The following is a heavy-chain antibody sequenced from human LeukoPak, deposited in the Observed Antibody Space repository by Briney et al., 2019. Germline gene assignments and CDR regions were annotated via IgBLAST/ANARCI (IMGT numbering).Heavy chain of an antibody. CDR1: GFTFSICA. CDR2: IDSSGGGT. J-gene: IGHJ4*02. Sequence: GGFLRLSCAASGFTFSICAMGWVRQAPGKGLEWVSLIDSSGGGTYYTDSVKGRFTIFRDNSKNTLHLQMHSLRVEDTAVYYCANKLLPAAEQGLAYWGQGTLVTVSS. D-gene: IGHD2-2*01. CDR3: ANKLLPAAEQGLAY. V-gene: IGHV3-23*01.